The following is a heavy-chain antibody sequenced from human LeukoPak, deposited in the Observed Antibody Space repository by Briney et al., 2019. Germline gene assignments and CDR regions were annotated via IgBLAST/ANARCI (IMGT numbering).Heavy chain of an antibody. Sequence: GGSLRLSCAASGFTFSSYGMHWVRQAPGKGLEWVAVISYDGSNKYYADSVKGRFTISRDNSKNTLYLQMNSLRAEDTAVYYCARTFSPGLYGDYDFDYWGQGTLVTVSS. D-gene: IGHD4-17*01. CDR1: GFTFSSYG. J-gene: IGHJ4*02. V-gene: IGHV3-30*03. CDR3: ARTFSPGLYGDYDFDY. CDR2: ISYDGSNK.